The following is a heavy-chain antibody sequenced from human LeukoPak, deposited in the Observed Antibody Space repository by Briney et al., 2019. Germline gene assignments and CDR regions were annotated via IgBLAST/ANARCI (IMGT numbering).Heavy chain of an antibody. Sequence: ASVKVSCKASGYTFTGYYMHWVRQAPGQGLEWMGWISAYNGNTNYAQKLQGRVTMTTDTSTSTAYMELRSLRSDDTAVYYCARASWELLHWFDPWGQGTLVTVSS. D-gene: IGHD1-26*01. CDR1: GYTFTGYY. CDR3: ARASWELLHWFDP. CDR2: ISAYNGNT. V-gene: IGHV1-18*04. J-gene: IGHJ5*02.